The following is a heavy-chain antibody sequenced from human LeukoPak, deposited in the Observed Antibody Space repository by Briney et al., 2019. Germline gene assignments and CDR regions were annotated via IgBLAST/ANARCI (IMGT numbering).Heavy chain of an antibody. CDR3: ARILDSAWGELGY. Sequence: PGGSLRLSCVASGFTFSSYAMHWVRQTPGKGLGYVSGINSNGGSTHYANSVKGRFTISRDNSKNTLYLQMNSLRAEDTAVYYCARILDSAWGELGYWGQGTLVTVSS. J-gene: IGHJ4*02. D-gene: IGHD6-19*01. CDR2: INSNGGST. V-gene: IGHV3-64*01. CDR1: GFTFSSYA.